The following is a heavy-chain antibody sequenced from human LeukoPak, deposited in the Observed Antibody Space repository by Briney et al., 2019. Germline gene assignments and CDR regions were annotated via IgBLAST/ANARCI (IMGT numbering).Heavy chain of an antibody. CDR2: ISGSGGST. CDR1: GFTFSGYA. Sequence: GGSLRLSCAASGFTFSGYAMSWVRQAPGKGLEWVSAISGSGGSTYYADSVKGRFTISRDNSKNTLYLQMNSLRAEDTAVYYCAKLYCSGGSCYSLRDYYYYGMDVWGQGTTVTVSS. D-gene: IGHD2-15*01. CDR3: AKLYCSGGSCYSLRDYYYYGMDV. V-gene: IGHV3-23*01. J-gene: IGHJ6*02.